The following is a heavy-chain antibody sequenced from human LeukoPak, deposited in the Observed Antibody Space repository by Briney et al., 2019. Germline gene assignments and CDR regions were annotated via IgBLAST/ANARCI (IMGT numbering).Heavy chain of an antibody. CDR1: GGSISSDY. V-gene: IGHV4-59*08. CDR2: IYYSGTT. Sequence: KPSETLSLTCTVSGGSISSDYWSWIRQSPGKGLEWIGYIYYSGTTSYNPSLKSRVTISVDTSKNQFSLKLTSVTAADTAVYYCARHVGKFYGMDVWGQGSTVTVSS. D-gene: IGHD3-10*01. CDR3: ARHVGKFYGMDV. J-gene: IGHJ6*02.